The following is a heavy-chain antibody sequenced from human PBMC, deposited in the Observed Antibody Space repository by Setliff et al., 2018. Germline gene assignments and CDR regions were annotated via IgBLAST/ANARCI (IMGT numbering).Heavy chain of an antibody. V-gene: IGHV2-5*02. CDR3: ARCITIFGVVIPNAVDY. D-gene: IGHD3-3*01. J-gene: IGHJ4*02. Sequence: SGPTLVNPTQTLTLTCTFSGFSLSTSGVGVGWIRQPPGKALEWLALIYWDDDKRYSPSLKSRLTITNDTSKNQVVLTMTNMDPVDTATYYCARCITIFGVVIPNAVDYWGQGTLVTVSS. CDR2: IYWDDDK. CDR1: GFSLSTSGVG.